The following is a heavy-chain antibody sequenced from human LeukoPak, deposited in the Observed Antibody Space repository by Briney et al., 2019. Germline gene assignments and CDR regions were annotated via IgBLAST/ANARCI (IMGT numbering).Heavy chain of an antibody. CDR1: GYSISSGFY. V-gene: IGHV4-38-2*01. D-gene: IGHD6-19*01. Sequence: PSETLSLTCSVSGYSISSGFYWDWIRQPPGKGLEWIGSVYHSGSTYYNSSLKSRVTISVDMSKNQFSLKLSSVTAADTAVYYCAQGQWLGVIDYWGQGTLVTVSS. CDR2: VYHSGST. J-gene: IGHJ4*02. CDR3: AQGQWLGVIDY.